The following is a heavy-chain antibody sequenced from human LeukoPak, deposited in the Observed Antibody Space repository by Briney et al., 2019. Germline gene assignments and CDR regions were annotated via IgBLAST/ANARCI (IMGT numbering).Heavy chain of an antibody. D-gene: IGHD5-12*01. V-gene: IGHV3-53*01. CDR1: GFTVSSNY. Sequence: GGSLRLSCAASGFTVSSNYMSWVRQAPGKGLVWVSVIYSGGSTYYAESVKGRFTISRDKAKNTLYLQMNSLRAEDTAVYYCARAPGGSDYDLYLDYWGQGTLVTVSS. CDR3: ARAPGGSDYDLYLDY. J-gene: IGHJ4*02. CDR2: IYSGGST.